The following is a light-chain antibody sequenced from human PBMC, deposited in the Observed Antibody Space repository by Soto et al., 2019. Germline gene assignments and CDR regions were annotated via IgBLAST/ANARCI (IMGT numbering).Light chain of an antibody. J-gene: IGKJ1*01. CDR1: QSVNSN. Sequence: IVMTQSPATLSVSPGERATLSCRASQSVNSNLAWYQQKAGQAPRLLIYGTSTRATGIPARFSGSGSGTEFTLTISSLQFEDFAVYYCQQYNNWPRTFGQGTKVDIK. V-gene: IGKV3-15*01. CDR3: QQYNNWPRT. CDR2: GTS.